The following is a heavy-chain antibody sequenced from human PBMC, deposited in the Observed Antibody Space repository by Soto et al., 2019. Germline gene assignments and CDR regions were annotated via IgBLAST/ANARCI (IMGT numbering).Heavy chain of an antibody. D-gene: IGHD3-22*01. V-gene: IGHV1-24*01. CDR2: FDPEDGET. Sequence: ASVKVSCKVSGYTLTELYMHWVRQAPGKGLEWMGGFDPEDGETIYAQKFQGRVTMTEDTSTDTAYMELSSLRSEDTAVYYCATVLEEWLLLNYYYGMDVWGQGTTVTVSS. J-gene: IGHJ6*02. CDR3: ATVLEEWLLLNYYYGMDV. CDR1: GYTLTELY.